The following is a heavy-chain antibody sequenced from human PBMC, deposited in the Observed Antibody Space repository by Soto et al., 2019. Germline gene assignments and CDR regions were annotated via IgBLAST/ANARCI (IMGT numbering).Heavy chain of an antibody. CDR2: IVVGSGNT. CDR3: AALSGSSGYYYGMAFDY. CDR1: GFTFTSSA. Sequence: GASVKVSCKASGFTFTSSAVQWVRQARGQRFEWIGWIVVGSGNTNYAQKFQERVTITRDMSTSTAYMELSSLRSEDTAVYYCAALSGSSGYYYGMAFDYWGQGTLVTVSS. D-gene: IGHD3-22*01. V-gene: IGHV1-58*01. J-gene: IGHJ4*02.